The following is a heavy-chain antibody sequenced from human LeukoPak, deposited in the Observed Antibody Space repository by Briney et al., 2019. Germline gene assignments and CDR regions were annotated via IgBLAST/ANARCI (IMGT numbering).Heavy chain of an antibody. V-gene: IGHV4-39*07. CDR3: ARDHLANLASRLFDP. CDR2: IHHSGRT. CDR1: GGSISSSSYY. J-gene: IGHJ5*02. Sequence: SETLSLTCTVSGGSISSSSYYWGWIRQPPGKGLEWIGSIHHSGRTYYNPSLKSRVTISVDTSKNQFSLKLSSVTAADTAVYYCARDHLANLASRLFDPWGQGALVTVSS. D-gene: IGHD3-3*01.